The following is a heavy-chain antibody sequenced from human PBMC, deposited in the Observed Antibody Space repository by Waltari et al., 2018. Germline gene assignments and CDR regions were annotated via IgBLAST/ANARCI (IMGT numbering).Heavy chain of an antibody. D-gene: IGHD2-8*01. CDR2: IYYSGST. V-gene: IGHV4-39*01. CDR1: GGSISRSSYY. Sequence: QLQLQESGPGLVKPSETLSLTCTVPGGSISRSSYYWGWIRQPPGKGLEWIGSIYYSGSTYYNPSLKSRVTISVDTSKNQFSLKLSSVTAADTAVYYCARHPAMTIMLWYFDLWGRGTLVTVSS. J-gene: IGHJ2*01. CDR3: ARHPAMTIMLWYFDL.